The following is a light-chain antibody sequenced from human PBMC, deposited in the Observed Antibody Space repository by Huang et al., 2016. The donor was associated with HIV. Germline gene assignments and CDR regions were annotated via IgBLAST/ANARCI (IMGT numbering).Light chain of an antibody. CDR2: AAS. CDR3: QQSYSTPRT. CDR1: QSISSY. V-gene: IGKV1-39*01. Sequence: DIQMTQSPSSLSASVRDRVTITCRASQSISSYLNWYQQKPGKSPKLLIYAASSLKSEVPSRFSGSGAGTHFNLTISSLQPEYFATYYCQQSYSTPRTFGQGNKLEIK. J-gene: IGKJ2*01.